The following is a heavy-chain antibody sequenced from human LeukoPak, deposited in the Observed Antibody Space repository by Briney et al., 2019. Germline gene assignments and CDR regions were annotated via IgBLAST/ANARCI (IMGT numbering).Heavy chain of an antibody. Sequence: ASVKVSCKASGYTFTSYGISWVRQAPGQGLEWMGWISAYNGNTNYAQKLQGRVTMTTDTSTSTAYMELRSLRSDDTAVYYCARVAKLFGQGYSYYYDSSGYLSGWFDPWGQGTLVTVSS. D-gene: IGHD3-22*01. CDR1: GYTFTSYG. CDR2: ISAYNGNT. CDR3: ARVAKLFGQGYSYYYDSSGYLSGWFDP. J-gene: IGHJ5*02. V-gene: IGHV1-18*01.